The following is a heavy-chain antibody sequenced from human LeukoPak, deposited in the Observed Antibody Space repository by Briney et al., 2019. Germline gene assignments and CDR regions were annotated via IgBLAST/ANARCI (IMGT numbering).Heavy chain of an antibody. D-gene: IGHD3-10*01. V-gene: IGHV4-59*12. CDR2: IYYRGAT. CDR1: GGSINDYY. J-gene: IGHJ3*02. CDR3: ARDSGWAFDI. Sequence: PSETLSLTCTVSGGSINDYYWNWVRQPPGKGLEWIGYIYYRGATNSNPSLKGRVTTSIDTSKKEFSLKLSSVTAADTAVYYCARDSGWAFDIWGQGTMVTVSS.